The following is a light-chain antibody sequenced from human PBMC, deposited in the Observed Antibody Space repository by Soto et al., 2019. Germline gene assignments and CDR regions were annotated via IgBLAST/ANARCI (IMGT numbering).Light chain of an antibody. Sequence: QSALTQPRSVSGSPGQSVTISCTGTSSDVGGYNYVSWYQQNPGKAPKLMIYEVNKRPSGISNRFSGSKSGNTASLTISGLQAEDEAEYDCCSYAGSNSVIFGGGTKVTVL. CDR2: EVN. CDR1: SSDVGGYNY. CDR3: CSYAGSNSVI. V-gene: IGLV2-11*01. J-gene: IGLJ2*01.